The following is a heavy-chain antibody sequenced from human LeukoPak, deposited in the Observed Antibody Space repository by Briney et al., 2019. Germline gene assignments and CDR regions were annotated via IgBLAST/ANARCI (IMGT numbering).Heavy chain of an antibody. Sequence: GASVKVSCKASGYTFTSYGISWVRQAPGQGLEWMGWISAYNGNTNYAQKLQGRVTMTTDTSTSTAYMELRSLRSDDTAVYYCARDRDIGTYYYYYGMDVWGQGTTVTVSS. V-gene: IGHV1-18*01. J-gene: IGHJ6*02. D-gene: IGHD1-26*01. CDR2: ISAYNGNT. CDR3: ARDRDIGTYYYYYGMDV. CDR1: GYTFTSYG.